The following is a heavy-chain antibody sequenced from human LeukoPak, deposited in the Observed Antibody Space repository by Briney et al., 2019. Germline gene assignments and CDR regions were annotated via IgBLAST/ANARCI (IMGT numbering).Heavy chain of an antibody. CDR3: AKSRSSLGYCSGGSCPFDY. CDR1: GFTFSSYG. V-gene: IGHV3-30*18. Sequence: GGSLRLSCAASGFTFSSYGMHWVRQAPGKGLEWVALISYDGSNKYYADSVKGRFTISRDNSKNTLYLQMNSLRPEDTAVYYCAKSRSSLGYCSGGSCPFDYWGQGTLVTVSS. D-gene: IGHD2-15*01. J-gene: IGHJ4*02. CDR2: ISYDGSNK.